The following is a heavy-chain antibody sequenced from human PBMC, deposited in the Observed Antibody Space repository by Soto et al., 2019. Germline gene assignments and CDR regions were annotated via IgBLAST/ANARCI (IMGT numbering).Heavy chain of an antibody. Sequence: GASVKVSCKASGGTFSSYTISWVRQAPGQGLEWMGRIIPILGIAIYAQKFQGRVTITADESTSTAYMELSSLRSEDTAVYYCAGPPELTRIYYYYGMDVWGQGTTVTVSS. D-gene: IGHD1-7*01. CDR2: IIPILGIA. CDR1: GGTFSSYT. CDR3: AGPPELTRIYYYYGMDV. J-gene: IGHJ6*02. V-gene: IGHV1-69*02.